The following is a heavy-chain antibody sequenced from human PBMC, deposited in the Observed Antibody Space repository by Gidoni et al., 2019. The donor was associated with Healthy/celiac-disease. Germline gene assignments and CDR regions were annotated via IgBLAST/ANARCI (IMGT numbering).Heavy chain of an antibody. J-gene: IGHJ5*02. CDR3: ARDALPYQLLYWFDP. D-gene: IGHD2-2*01. Sequence: QVQLVESGGGVVQPGRSLSLSCAASGFTFSSYSMHWVRQAPGKGLEWVAVISYDGSNKYYADSVKGRFTISRDNSKNTLYLQMNSLRAEDTAVYYCARDALPYQLLYWFDPWGQGTLVTVSS. CDR2: ISYDGSNK. V-gene: IGHV3-30-3*01. CDR1: GFTFSSYS.